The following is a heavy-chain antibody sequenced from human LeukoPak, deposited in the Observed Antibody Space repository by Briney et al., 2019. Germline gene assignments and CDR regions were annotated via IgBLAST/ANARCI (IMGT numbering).Heavy chain of an antibody. V-gene: IGHV4-59*01. CDR2: IYYSGST. Sequence: SETLSLTCTVSGGSISSYYWSWIRQPPGRGLEWIGYIYYSGSTNYNPSLKSRVTISVVTSKNQFSLKLSSVTAADTAVYYCARGFETGSIDYWGQGTLVTVSS. D-gene: IGHD3-9*01. CDR3: ARGFETGSIDY. J-gene: IGHJ4*02. CDR1: GGSISSYY.